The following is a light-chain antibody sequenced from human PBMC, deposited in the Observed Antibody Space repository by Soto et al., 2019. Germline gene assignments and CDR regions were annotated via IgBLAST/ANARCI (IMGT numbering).Light chain of an antibody. V-gene: IGLV3-21*02. CDR2: DDS. CDR3: QVRDSSSDXQDV. J-gene: IGLJ1*01. Sequence: SYELTQPPSVSVAPAQTARITCGGNNIGSKSLHWYQQKPGQAPVLVVYDDSDRPSGITELFSGSNSGNTATLTISRVEAGDEADYYCQVRDSSSDXQDVVGTGTKVXVX. CDR1: NIGSKS.